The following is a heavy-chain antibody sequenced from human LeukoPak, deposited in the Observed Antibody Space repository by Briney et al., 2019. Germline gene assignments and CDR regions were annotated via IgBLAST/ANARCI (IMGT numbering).Heavy chain of an antibody. D-gene: IGHD4-17*01. J-gene: IGHJ4*02. V-gene: IGHV1-2*02. CDR3: ARWRATVTTPDY. Sequence: ASVKVSCKASGCTFNGFYLHWVRQAPGQGLEWMGWINPNSGGTNYAQKFQGRVTMTRDTSISTAYMELSRLRSDGTAVYFCARWRATVTTPDYWGQGTLVTVSS. CDR1: GCTFNGFY. CDR2: INPNSGGT.